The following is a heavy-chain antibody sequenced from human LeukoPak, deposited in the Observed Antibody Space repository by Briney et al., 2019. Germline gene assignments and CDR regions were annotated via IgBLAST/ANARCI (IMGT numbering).Heavy chain of an antibody. CDR3: AIHPYDHDSSGYDNEY. CDR2: ISRSGTTI. J-gene: IGHJ4*02. D-gene: IGHD3-22*01. V-gene: IGHV3-48*03. Sequence: QTGGTLRLSCAASGFTFTSYRMNWVRQAPGKGLEWISYISRSGTTIYYADSVKGRFTISRDNAKNSLYLLMNSLRAVDTAVYYCAIHPYDHDSSGYDNEYWGQGTLVTVSS. CDR1: GFTFTSYR.